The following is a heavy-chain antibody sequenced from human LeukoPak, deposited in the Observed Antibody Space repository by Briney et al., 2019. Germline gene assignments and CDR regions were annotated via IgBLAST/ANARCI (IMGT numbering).Heavy chain of an antibody. V-gene: IGHV1-69*04. J-gene: IGHJ6*02. Sequence: SVKVSCKASGGTFSSYAISWVRQAPGQGLEWMGRIIPILGIANYAQKFQGRVTITADKSTSTAYMELSSLRSEDTAVYYCARGMGNCGGDCYNYGYYYYGMDVWGQGTTVTVSS. CDR3: ARGMGNCGGDCYNYGYYYYGMDV. D-gene: IGHD2-21*02. CDR2: IIPILGIA. CDR1: GGTFSSYA.